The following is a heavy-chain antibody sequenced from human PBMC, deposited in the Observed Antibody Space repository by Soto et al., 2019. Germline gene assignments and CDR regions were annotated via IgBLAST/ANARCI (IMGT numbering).Heavy chain of an antibody. D-gene: IGHD2-15*01. CDR3: ASLTPMKYCSGGSCYSGY. Sequence: PSETLSLTCAVYGGSFSGYYWSWIRQPPGKGLEWIGEINHSGSTNYNPSLKSRVTISVDTSKNQFSLKLSSVAAADTAVYYCASLTPMKYCSGGSCYSGYWGQGTLVTVSS. CDR2: INHSGST. J-gene: IGHJ4*02. V-gene: IGHV4-34*01. CDR1: GGSFSGYY.